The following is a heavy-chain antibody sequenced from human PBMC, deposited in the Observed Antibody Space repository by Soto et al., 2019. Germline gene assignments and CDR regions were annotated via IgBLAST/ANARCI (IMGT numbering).Heavy chain of an antibody. CDR3: ARSVAVPGAHIDY. D-gene: IGHD6-19*01. V-gene: IGHV4-59*01. CDR1: GGSISGSY. CDR2: VYYAGST. Sequence: SETLSLTCSVSGGSISGSYWSWIRQSPGKGLGWLGYVYYAGSTNYSPSLRSRVSISVDTSKNEFSLRLSSVTAADTAVYFCARSVAVPGAHIDYWGQGTQVTVSS. J-gene: IGHJ4*02.